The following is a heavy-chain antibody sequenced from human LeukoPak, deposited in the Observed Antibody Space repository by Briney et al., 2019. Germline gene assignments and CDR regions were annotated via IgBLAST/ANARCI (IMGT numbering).Heavy chain of an antibody. Sequence: ASVKVSCKASGYTFTNYAIHWVRQAPGQGLEWMGWINTNNGNTNYAQKFQGRVTMTTDTSTTTAYLELRSLRSDDTAVYYCARGPIAAAGDYWGQGTLVTVSS. CDR3: ARGPIAAAGDY. J-gene: IGHJ4*02. V-gene: IGHV1-18*01. CDR2: INTNNGNT. D-gene: IGHD6-13*01. CDR1: GYTFTNYA.